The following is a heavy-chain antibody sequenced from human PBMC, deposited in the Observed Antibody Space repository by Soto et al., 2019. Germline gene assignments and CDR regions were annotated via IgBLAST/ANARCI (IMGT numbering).Heavy chain of an antibody. V-gene: IGHV6-1*01. CDR1: GDSVSSNSAA. CDR3: SRGNWNYIRGIAEYGMDV. Sequence: SQTLSLICAISGDSVSSNSAAWNWIRQSPSRGLEWLGRTYYRSKWYNDYAVSVKSLITINPDTAKNQFSLQLNSMTREDTAVYYCSRGNWNYIRGIAEYGMDVWGQGTTVTVSS. D-gene: IGHD1-7*01. CDR2: TYYRSKWYN. J-gene: IGHJ6*02.